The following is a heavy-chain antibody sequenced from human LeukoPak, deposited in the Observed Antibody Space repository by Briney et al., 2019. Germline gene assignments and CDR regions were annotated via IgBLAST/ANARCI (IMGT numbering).Heavy chain of an antibody. CDR1: AFPFSTYG. Sequence: GGSLRLSCAASAFPFSTYGMHWVRQAPGKGLEWGAAIWYDGNKKYYADSVKGGFTISRDNSNRTLFLQMTGLTAEDTALYYCASDHGAYWGQGTLVTVSS. CDR3: ASDHGAY. V-gene: IGHV3-33*01. D-gene: IGHD1-26*01. CDR2: IWYDGNKK. J-gene: IGHJ4*02.